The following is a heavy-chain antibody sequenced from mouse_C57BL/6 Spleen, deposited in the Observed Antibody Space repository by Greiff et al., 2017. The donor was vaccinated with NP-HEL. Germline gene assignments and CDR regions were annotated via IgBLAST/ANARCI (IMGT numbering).Heavy chain of an antibody. V-gene: IGHV5-17*01. CDR3: ARDPYYGNYHYFDY. Sequence: EVKLVESGGGLVKPGGSLKLSCAASGFTFSDYGMHWVRQAPEKGLEWVAYISSGSSTIYYADTVKGRFTISRDNAKNTLFLQMTSLRSEDTAMYYCARDPYYGNYHYFDYWGQGTTLTVSS. CDR1: GFTFSDYG. D-gene: IGHD2-10*01. CDR2: ISSGSSTI. J-gene: IGHJ2*01.